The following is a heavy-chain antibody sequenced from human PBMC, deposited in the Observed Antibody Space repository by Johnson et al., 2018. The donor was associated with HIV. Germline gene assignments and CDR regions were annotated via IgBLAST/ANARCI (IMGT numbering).Heavy chain of an antibody. V-gene: IGHV3-48*01. J-gene: IGHJ3*02. Sequence: VQLVESGGGVVQPGRSLRLSCVASRFTFSSYGMHWVRQAPGKGLEWVSYISGSTIMINYANSVKGRFTISRDNSKNTLYLQMKSLSPEDTAVYFCAVTSIAGRPKWQDVFDIWGQGTMVTVSS. CDR1: RFTFSSYG. CDR2: ISGSTIMI. CDR3: AVTSIAGRPKWQDVFDI. D-gene: IGHD6-6*01.